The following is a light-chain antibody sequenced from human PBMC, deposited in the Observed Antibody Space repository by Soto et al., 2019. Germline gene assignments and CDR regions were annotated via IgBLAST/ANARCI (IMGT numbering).Light chain of an antibody. CDR1: QSISKF. V-gene: IGKV1-39*01. J-gene: IGKJ2*01. Sequence: DIQMTQSPSSLSASVGDRVTITCRASQSISKFLIWYQQKPGKAPKVLIYAASTLQTGVPSRFSGGGSGTDFTLTIRSLQLEDFAIYFCQQSYGLPYTFGQGTKLEIK. CDR3: QQSYGLPYT. CDR2: AAS.